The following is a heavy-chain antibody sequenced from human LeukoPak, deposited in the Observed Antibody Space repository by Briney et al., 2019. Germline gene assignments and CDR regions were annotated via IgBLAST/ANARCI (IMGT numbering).Heavy chain of an antibody. CDR2: INPSGGST. V-gene: IGHV1-46*01. J-gene: IGHJ4*02. CDR3: ARDHGLYSGSYSRDFDY. Sequence: GASVKVSCKASGYTFTSYYMHWVRQAPGQGLEWMGIINPSGGSTSYAQKFQGRVTMTRDMSTSTVYMELSSLRSEDTAVYYCARDHGLYSGSYSRDFDYWGQGTLVTVSS. CDR1: GYTFTSYY. D-gene: IGHD1-26*01.